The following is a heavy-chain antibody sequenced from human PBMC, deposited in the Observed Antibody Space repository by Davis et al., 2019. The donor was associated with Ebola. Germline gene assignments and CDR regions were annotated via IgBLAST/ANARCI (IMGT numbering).Heavy chain of an antibody. Sequence: SETLSLTCTVSGGALGSGTHFWSWIRQHPGRGLEWIGYAFHSGSTFFNPYLKSRVSMSVDASKNQFSLTLRSVTAADTAVYYCARNSYSTSSGDWFDPWGQGTAVTVSS. D-gene: IGHD2/OR15-2a*01. CDR3: ARNSYSTSSGDWFDP. J-gene: IGHJ5*02. CDR1: GGALGSGTHF. V-gene: IGHV4-31*03. CDR2: AFHSGST.